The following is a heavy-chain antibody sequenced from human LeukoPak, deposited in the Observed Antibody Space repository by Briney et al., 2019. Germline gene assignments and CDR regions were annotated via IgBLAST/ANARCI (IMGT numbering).Heavy chain of an antibody. CDR2: ISAYNGNT. J-gene: IGHJ6*02. D-gene: IGHD6-19*01. V-gene: IGHV1-18*01. CDR1: GYTFTSYG. CDR3: ARTGYNSGWDYYYGMDV. Sequence: ASVRVSCKASGYTFTSYGISWVRQAPGQGLEWMGWISAYNGNTNYAQKLQGRVTMTTDTSTSTAYMELRSLRSDDTAVYYCARTGYNSGWDYYYGMDVWGQGTTVTVSS.